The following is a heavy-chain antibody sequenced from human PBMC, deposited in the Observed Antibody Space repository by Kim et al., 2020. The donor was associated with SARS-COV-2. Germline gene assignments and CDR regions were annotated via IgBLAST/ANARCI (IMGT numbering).Heavy chain of an antibody. CDR1: GYTFTGYY. CDR3: ARGGSGAPNPYYFDY. D-gene: IGHD3-10*01. V-gene: IGHV1-2*06. CDR2: INPNSGGT. J-gene: IGHJ4*02. Sequence: ASVKVSCKASGYTFTGYYMHWVRQAPGQGLEWMGRINPNSGGTNYAQKFQGRVTMTRDTSISTAYMELSRLRSDDTAVYYCARGGSGAPNPYYFDYWGQGTLVTVSS.